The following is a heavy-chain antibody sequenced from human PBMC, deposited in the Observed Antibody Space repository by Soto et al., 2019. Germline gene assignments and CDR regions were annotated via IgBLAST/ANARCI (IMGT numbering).Heavy chain of an antibody. V-gene: IGHV3-33*01. CDR1: GFTFSGHA. CDR2: IWYDVSNK. D-gene: IGHD6-19*01. J-gene: IGHJ6*02. CDR3: ARDGQGLAPYALDV. Sequence: QVQLVESVGGVAQPGRSLRLSCTVSGFTFSGHAMHWVRQAPGKGLEWGTQIWYDVSNKYYAESVKGRFTISRDNSKNTLYLQMNRLRVEDTAVYYCARDGQGLAPYALDVWGQGTSVTVSS.